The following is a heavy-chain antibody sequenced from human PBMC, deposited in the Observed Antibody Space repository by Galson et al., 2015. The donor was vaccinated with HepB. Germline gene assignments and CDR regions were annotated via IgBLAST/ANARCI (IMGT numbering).Heavy chain of an antibody. J-gene: IGHJ4*02. CDR2: ISAYNGNT. CDR1: GYTFTSYG. Sequence: SVKVSCKASGYTFTSYGISWVRQAPGQGLEWMGWISAYNGNTNYAQKLQGRVTMTTDTSTSTACMELRSLRSDDTAVYYCARSTRYSSGWVRYWGQGTLVTVSS. CDR3: ARSTRYSSGWVRY. V-gene: IGHV1-18*01. D-gene: IGHD6-19*01.